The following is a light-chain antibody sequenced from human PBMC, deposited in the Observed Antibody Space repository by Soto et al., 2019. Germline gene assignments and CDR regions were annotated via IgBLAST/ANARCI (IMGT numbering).Light chain of an antibody. J-gene: IGLJ1*01. CDR1: SSDVGSYNL. CDR3: CSYAGGNTYV. CDR2: EVS. V-gene: IGLV2-23*02. Sequence: QSVLTQPASGSGSPGQSITFSCTGTSSDVGSYNLVSWYQHHPAKAPKVMIYEVSKRPSGVSNRFTGSKSGNTASLTISGLQAEDEADYYCCSYAGGNTYVFGTGTKVTVL.